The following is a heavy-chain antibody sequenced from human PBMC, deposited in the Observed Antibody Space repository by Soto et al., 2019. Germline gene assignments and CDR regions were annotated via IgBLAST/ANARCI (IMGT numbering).Heavy chain of an antibody. Sequence: GASVKVSCKASGYTFTSYAMHWVRQAPGQRLEWMGWINAGNGNTKYSQKFQGRVTITRDTSASTAYMELSSLRAEDTAVYYCARAEGSSTRPFDYWGQGTLVTVSS. CDR3: ARAEGSSTRPFDY. CDR2: INAGNGNT. J-gene: IGHJ4*02. V-gene: IGHV1-3*01. D-gene: IGHD2-2*01. CDR1: GYTFTSYA.